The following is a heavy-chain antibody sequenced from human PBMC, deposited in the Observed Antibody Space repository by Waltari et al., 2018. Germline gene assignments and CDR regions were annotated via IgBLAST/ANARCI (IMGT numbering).Heavy chain of an antibody. V-gene: IGHV5-51*01. CDR3: ARFSYYDSRGMDV. CDR2: IYPGDSDT. J-gene: IGHJ6*02. Sequence: EVQLVQSGAEVKKPGESLKISCKGSGYTFTSYWIGWVRQMPGKGLEWMGCIYPGDSDTRYSPSYQGQVTISADKSISTAYLQWSSLKASDTAMYYCARFSYYDSRGMDVWGQGTTVTISS. CDR1: GYTFTSYW. D-gene: IGHD3-22*01.